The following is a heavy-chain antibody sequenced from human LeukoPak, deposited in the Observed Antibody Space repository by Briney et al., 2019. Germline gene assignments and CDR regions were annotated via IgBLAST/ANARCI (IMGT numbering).Heavy chain of an antibody. CDR2: INPSGSST. V-gene: IGHV1-46*01. CDR1: GYTFTSYY. CDR3: ARDNSVGDTAWWFDP. D-gene: IGHD1-26*01. J-gene: IGHJ5*02. Sequence: ASVKVSCKASGYTFTSYYMHWVRQAPGQGLEWMGLINPSGSSTSYAQKFQGRLSLTRDMSASTDYMELSSLRSEDTAVYYCARDNSVGDTAWWFDPWGQGTLVTVSS.